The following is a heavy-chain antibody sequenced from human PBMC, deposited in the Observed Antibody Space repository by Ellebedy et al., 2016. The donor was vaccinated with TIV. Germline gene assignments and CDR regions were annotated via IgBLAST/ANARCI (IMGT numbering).Heavy chain of an antibody. J-gene: IGHJ4*02. V-gene: IGHV3-7*01. CDR1: EFSFSSYW. D-gene: IGHD6-13*01. CDR2: LNQDGSVK. Sequence: GGSLRLSCAAYEFSFSSYWMNWVRQAPGKGLEWVANLNQDGSVKYYVDSVKGRFTISRDNAKNSLYLQMNSLRAEDTAVYYCASPGGVIAAYFDYWGQGTLVTVSS. CDR3: ASPGGVIAAYFDY.